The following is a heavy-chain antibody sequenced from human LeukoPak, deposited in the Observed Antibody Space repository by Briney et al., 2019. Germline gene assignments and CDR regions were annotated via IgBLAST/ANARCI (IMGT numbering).Heavy chain of an antibody. D-gene: IGHD2-2*01. V-gene: IGHV1-2*02. CDR1: GYTFTDYY. J-gene: IGHJ4*02. CDR3: ARANFLYCSSTTCLFDY. Sequence: ASVKVSCKASGYTFTDYYMHWVQQAPGQGFEWMGWINPNDGDTNYAQKFQGRVTMTRDTSISTAHMEVSRLRSDDTAVYYCARANFLYCSSTTCLFDYWGQGTLVTVSS. CDR2: INPNDGDT.